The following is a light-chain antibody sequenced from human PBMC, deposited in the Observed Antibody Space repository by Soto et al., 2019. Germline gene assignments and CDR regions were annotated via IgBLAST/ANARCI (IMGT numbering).Light chain of an antibody. V-gene: IGKV3-20*01. Sequence: EIVLTQSPGTLSLSPGERATLSCRASQSVSSSYLAWYQQKPGQAPRLLIYGASSRATGIPDRFSGSGSGTDFTLTISRLETEDFAVYYYQQYGSSPPYTFGQGTKLEIK. CDR3: QQYGSSPPYT. CDR1: QSVSSSY. CDR2: GAS. J-gene: IGKJ2*01.